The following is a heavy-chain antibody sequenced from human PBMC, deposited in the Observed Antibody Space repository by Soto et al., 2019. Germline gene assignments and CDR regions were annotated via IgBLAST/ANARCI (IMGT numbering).Heavy chain of an antibody. V-gene: IGHV3-23*01. CDR1: AFTFRNYA. J-gene: IGHJ4*02. D-gene: IGHD6-6*01. Sequence: GGSLRLSCAASAFTFRNYAMSWVRQAPGKGLEWVSAIGDSGATTYYADSVKGRFTISRDNSENTVYLQMNSLRVDDTALYYCAKERAARGIDYWGPGTLVTVSS. CDR2: IGDSGATT. CDR3: AKERAARGIDY.